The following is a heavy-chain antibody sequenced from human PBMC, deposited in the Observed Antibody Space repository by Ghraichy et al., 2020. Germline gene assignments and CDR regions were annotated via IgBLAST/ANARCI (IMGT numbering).Heavy chain of an antibody. CDR3: AREYYYGSGYFDY. V-gene: IGHV4-59*01. Sequence: SETLSLTCTVSTGSLSNFYWSWIRQPPGKGLEWIGYNYNIGSTNYNPSLKSRVTISVDTSKNQFSLKLSSVTAADTAVYYCAREYYYGSGYFDYWGQGTLVTVSS. CDR1: TGSLSNFY. J-gene: IGHJ4*02. CDR2: NYNIGST. D-gene: IGHD3-10*01.